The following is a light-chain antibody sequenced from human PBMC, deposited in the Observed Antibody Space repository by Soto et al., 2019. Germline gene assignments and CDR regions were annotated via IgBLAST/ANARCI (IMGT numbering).Light chain of an antibody. J-gene: IGKJ1*01. CDR1: QNVRSN. CDR3: QQHGSSLPRT. CDR2: GAS. Sequence: HSPATLPVSPGKRATLSRRDSQNVRSNLAWYQQKPGQAPRLLIYGASSRATGIPDRFSGSGSGTDFTLTISSLEPEDFAVYYCQQHGSSLPRTFGQGTKVDIK. V-gene: IGKV3-20*01.